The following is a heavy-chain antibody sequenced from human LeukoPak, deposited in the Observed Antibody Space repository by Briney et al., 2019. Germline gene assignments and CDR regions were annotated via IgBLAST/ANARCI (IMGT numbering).Heavy chain of an antibody. J-gene: IGHJ4*02. CDR1: GLGVSAYS. Sequence: GGSLKLSCAVAGLGVSAYSISWVRQAPGKGLEWVANIKEDESAKHQADSVKGRFTISRDNAQNSVYLQMSSLRGEDTAVYYCARDVGGSLDYWGQGTLVTVSS. CDR3: ARDVGGSLDY. V-gene: IGHV3-7*01. CDR2: IKEDESAK. D-gene: IGHD1-26*01.